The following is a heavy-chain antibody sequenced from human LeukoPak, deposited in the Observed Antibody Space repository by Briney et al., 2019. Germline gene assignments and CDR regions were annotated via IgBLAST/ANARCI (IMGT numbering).Heavy chain of an antibody. CDR3: ASGRTGTLDY. CDR1: GFTFSDHY. D-gene: IGHD1-14*01. J-gene: IGHJ4*02. CDR2: TGNKANTYTT. Sequence: PGGSLRLSCAASGFTFSDHYMDWVRQAPGKGLEWVGRTGNKANTYTTEYAASVRGRFTISRDESRNSLYLQMNSLKTEDTAFYYCASGRTGTLDYWGQGTLVTVFS. V-gene: IGHV3-72*01.